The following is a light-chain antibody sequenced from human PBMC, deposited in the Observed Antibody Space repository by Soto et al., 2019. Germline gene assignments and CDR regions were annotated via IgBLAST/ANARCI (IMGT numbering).Light chain of an antibody. J-gene: IGLJ1*01. Sequence: QSALTQPASVSGSPGQSITISCTGTSSDIGGYDYVSWYQQHPGKAPKLMIYGVSNRPSGVSNRFSGSKSGSTASLTISGLLAEDEADYYCSSYTSSSTLDYVFGTGTKGTVL. V-gene: IGLV2-14*01. CDR2: GVS. CDR1: SSDIGGYDY. CDR3: SSYTSSSTLDYV.